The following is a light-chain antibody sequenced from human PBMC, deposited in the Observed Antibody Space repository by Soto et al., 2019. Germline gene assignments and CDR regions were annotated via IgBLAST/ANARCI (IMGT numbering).Light chain of an antibody. CDR1: SNDIGGYNF. CDR2: DVS. J-gene: IGLJ1*01. CDR3: SSYTSATTYV. Sequence: QSVLTQPASVAGSPGQSITIPCNGTSNDIGGYNFVSWFQHHPGEAPKLIIYDVSHRPSGVPNRFSGSKSGNTASLTISGLQTEDEADYYCSSYTSATTYVFGTGTKVTVL. V-gene: IGLV2-14*03.